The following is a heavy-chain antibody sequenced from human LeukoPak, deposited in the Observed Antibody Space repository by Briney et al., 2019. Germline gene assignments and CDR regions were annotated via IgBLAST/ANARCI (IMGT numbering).Heavy chain of an antibody. CDR2: ISGSGGST. CDR1: GFTFSSYS. V-gene: IGHV3-23*01. CDR3: AKDVTAMVPEAFDY. Sequence: GGSLRLSCAASGFTFSSYSMNWVRQAPGKGLEWVSAISGSGGSTYYADSVKGRFTISRDNSKNTLYLQMNSLRAEDTAVYYCAKDVTAMVPEAFDYWGQGTLVTVSS. D-gene: IGHD5-18*01. J-gene: IGHJ4*02.